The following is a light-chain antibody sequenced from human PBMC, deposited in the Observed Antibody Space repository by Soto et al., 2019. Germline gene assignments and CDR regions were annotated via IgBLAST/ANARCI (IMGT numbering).Light chain of an antibody. CDR1: QSVSSN. Sequence: EIVMTQSPATLSVSPGERATLSCGASQSVSSNLAWYQQKPGQAPRLFIYDASIRATGIPARFGGSGSGTEFTFTISSLQSEDFAVYYCQQYDNWPRTFGQGTKVDIK. V-gene: IGKV3-15*01. CDR3: QQYDNWPRT. J-gene: IGKJ1*01. CDR2: DAS.